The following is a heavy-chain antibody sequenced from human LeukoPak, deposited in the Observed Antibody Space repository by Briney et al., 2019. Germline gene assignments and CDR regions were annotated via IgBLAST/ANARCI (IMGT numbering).Heavy chain of an antibody. J-gene: IGHJ4*02. CDR1: GFTFSSYA. V-gene: IGHV3-23*01. CDR3: AKDRWGYDYEGY. Sequence: GGSLRLSCAASGFTFSSYAMGWVRQAPGKGLEWVSAISGSGGSTYYADSVKGRFTISRDNSKNTLYLQMNSLRAEDTAVYYCAKDRWGYDYEGYWGQGTLVTVSS. CDR2: ISGSGGST. D-gene: IGHD5-12*01.